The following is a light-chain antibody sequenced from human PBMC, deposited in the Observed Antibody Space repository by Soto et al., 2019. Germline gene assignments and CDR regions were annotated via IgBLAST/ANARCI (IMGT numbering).Light chain of an antibody. CDR2: LNSDGSH. J-gene: IGLJ3*02. V-gene: IGLV4-69*01. Sequence: QSVLTQSPSASASLGASVKLTCTLSSGHSSYAIAWHQQQPEKGPRYLMKLNSDGSHSKGGGIPDRFSGSSSGAERYRTISSLQSEDEADYYCQTWGTGIRVFGGGTKLTVL. CDR3: QTWGTGIRV. CDR1: SGHSSYA.